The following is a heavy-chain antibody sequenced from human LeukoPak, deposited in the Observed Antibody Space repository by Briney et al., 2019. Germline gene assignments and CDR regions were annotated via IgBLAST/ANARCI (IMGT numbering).Heavy chain of an antibody. V-gene: IGHV6-1*01. J-gene: IGHJ3*02. CDR3: GRVLRVGATQVGFDM. CDR2: TYYSSKWYN. Sequence: SQTLSLTCAISGVSVSSNTAAWDWIRQSPSRGLEWLGRTYYSSKWYNDYAVSVQSRINITPDKSQKQFSLQLISVTPEDTAVYYCGRVLRVGATQVGFDMWAEGTIVTVS. D-gene: IGHD1-26*01. CDR1: GVSVSSNTAA.